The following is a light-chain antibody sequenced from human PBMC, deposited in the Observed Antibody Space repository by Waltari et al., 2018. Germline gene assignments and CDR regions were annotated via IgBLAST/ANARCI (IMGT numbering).Light chain of an antibody. J-gene: IGKJ1*01. Sequence: EIVMTQSPATLSVSPGERATHSCRASQDVNTALAWYQQKPGQPPRLLIYDVSTRATGIPARFSGSGYGTEFTLTISSLQSEDFAVYYCQQYSKWPTFAQGTKVEIK. CDR3: QQYSKWPT. V-gene: IGKV3-15*01. CDR2: DVS. CDR1: QDVNTA.